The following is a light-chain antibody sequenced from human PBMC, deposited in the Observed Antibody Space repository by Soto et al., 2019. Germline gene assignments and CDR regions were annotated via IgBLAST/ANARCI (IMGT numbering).Light chain of an antibody. V-gene: IGKV3-15*01. J-gene: IGKJ2*01. CDR1: QSVSSN. CDR3: QQYNNWHPYT. CDR2: GAS. Sequence: EIVMTQSPATLSVSPGERATLSCRASQSVSSNLAWYQQKPGQAPRLLIYGASTRATGIPARFSGSGSGTAITLIISSLQSEDFAVYYCQQYNNWHPYTFGQGTKLEIK.